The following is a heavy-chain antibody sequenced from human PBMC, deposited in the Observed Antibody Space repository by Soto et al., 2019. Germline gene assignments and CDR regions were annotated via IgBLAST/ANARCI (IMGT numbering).Heavy chain of an antibody. CDR2: IIPIFGTA. CDR3: ARKGTYYYYGMGV. Sequence: SVKVSCKASGGTISSYAGGWVRQAPGQGLEWMGGIIPIFGTANYAQKFQGRVTITADESTSTAYMELSSLRSEDTAVYYCARKGTYYYYGMGVWGQRPTVTVSS. D-gene: IGHD1-1*01. J-gene: IGHJ6*02. V-gene: IGHV1-69*13. CDR1: GGTISSYA.